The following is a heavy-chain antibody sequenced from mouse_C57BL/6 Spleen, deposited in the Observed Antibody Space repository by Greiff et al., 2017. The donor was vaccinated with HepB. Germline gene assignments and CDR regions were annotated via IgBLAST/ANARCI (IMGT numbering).Heavy chain of an antibody. CDR1: GYAFSSYW. CDR2: IYPGDGDT. V-gene: IGHV1-80*01. CDR3: ARVGGSSWYVDV. J-gene: IGHJ1*03. Sequence: QVQLQQSGAELVKPGASVKISCKASGYAFSSYWMNWVKQRPGKGLEWIGQIYPGDGDTNYNGKFKGKATLTADKSSSTAYMQRSSLTSEDSAVYFCARVGGSSWYVDVWGTGTTVTVSS. D-gene: IGHD1-1*01.